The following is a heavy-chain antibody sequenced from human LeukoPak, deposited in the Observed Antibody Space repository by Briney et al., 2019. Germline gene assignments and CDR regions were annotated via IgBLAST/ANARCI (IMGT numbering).Heavy chain of an antibody. CDR1: GFTFSSYG. CDR2: IRYDGSNK. Sequence: GGSLRLSCAASGFTFSSYGMHWVRQAPGKGLEWVAFIRYDGSNKYYADSVKGRFTISRDNSKNTLYLQMNSLRAEDTAVYYCAREGSSGSYPFDYWGQGTLVTVSS. J-gene: IGHJ4*02. V-gene: IGHV3-30*02. D-gene: IGHD3-10*01. CDR3: AREGSSGSYPFDY.